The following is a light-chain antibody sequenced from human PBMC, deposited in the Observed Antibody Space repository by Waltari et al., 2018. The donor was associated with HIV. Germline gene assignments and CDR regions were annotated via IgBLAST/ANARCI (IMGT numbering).Light chain of an antibody. CDR3: SSYTSSSTLVV. V-gene: IGLV2-14*03. J-gene: IGLJ2*01. CDR2: DVS. CDR1: SRDVGGYNY. Sequence: QSALTQPASVSGSPGQSITISCTATSRDVGGYNYVSWYQQHPGKAPTLMIYDVSNRPSGVSNRFSGSKSGNTASLTISGLQAEDEADYYCSSYTSSSTLVVFGGGTKLTVL.